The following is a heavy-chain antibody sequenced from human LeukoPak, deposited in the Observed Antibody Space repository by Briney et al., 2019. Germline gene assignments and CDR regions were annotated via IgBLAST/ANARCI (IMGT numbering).Heavy chain of an antibody. D-gene: IGHD3-10*01. CDR3: ARVRYYGPGIYYRGLAY. J-gene: IGHJ4*02. CDR2: MNPNSGNT. Sequence: EASVKVSCKASGYTFSTYDINWVRQATGQGLEWMGWMNPNSGNTGYAQRFQGRGTMTRNPSIRTAYMELSGLRSEETAVYYCARVRYYGPGIYYRGLAYWGQGSLVTVSS. CDR1: GYTFSTYD. V-gene: IGHV1-8*01.